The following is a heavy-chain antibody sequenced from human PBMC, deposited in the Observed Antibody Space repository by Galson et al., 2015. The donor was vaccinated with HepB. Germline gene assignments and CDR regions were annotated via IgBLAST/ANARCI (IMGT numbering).Heavy chain of an antibody. J-gene: IGHJ3*02. CDR2: ISYDGSNK. V-gene: IGHV3-30*18. CDR1: GFTFSSYG. CDR3: AKSTNDYGDYDAFDI. Sequence: SLRLSCAASGFTFSSYGMHWVRQAPGKGLEWVAVISYDGSNKYYADSVKGRFTISRDNSKNTLYLQMNSLRAEDTAVYYCAKSTNDYGDYDAFDIWGQGTMVTVSS. D-gene: IGHD4-17*01.